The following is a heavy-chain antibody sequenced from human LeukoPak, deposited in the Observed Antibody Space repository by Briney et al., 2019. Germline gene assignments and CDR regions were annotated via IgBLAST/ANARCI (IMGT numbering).Heavy chain of an antibody. CDR3: ASQVTAAAGNNWFDP. V-gene: IGHV4-59*08. Sequence: SETLSLTCTVSGGSISSSYWSWLRQPPGKGLEWIGYIDYSGTTYYKTSLRSRVTMTVDTSKNQYSLKLSSVTAADTAVYYCASQVTAAAGNNWFDPWGQGTLVTVSS. J-gene: IGHJ5*02. CDR1: GGSISSSY. D-gene: IGHD6-13*01. CDR2: IDYSGTT.